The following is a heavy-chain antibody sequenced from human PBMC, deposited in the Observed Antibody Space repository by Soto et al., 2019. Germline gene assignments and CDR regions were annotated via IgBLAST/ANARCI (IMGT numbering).Heavy chain of an antibody. CDR2: ISYDGSNK. J-gene: IGHJ6*02. D-gene: IGHD6-13*01. CDR3: ASPLILAAAGTLLDYGMDV. CDR1: GFTFSSYA. Sequence: PGGSLRLSCAASGFTFSSYAMHWVRQAPGKGLEWVAVISYDGSNKYYADSVKGRFTISRDNSKNTLYLQMNSLRAEDTAVYYCASPLILAAAGTLLDYGMDVWGQGTTVTVSS. V-gene: IGHV3-30-3*01.